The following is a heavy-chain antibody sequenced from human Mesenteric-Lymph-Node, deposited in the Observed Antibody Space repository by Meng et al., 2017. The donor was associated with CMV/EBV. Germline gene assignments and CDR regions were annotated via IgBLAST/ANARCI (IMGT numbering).Heavy chain of an antibody. CDR2: IIPILGIA. Sequence: SVKVSCKASGATFSSYATSWVRQAPGQGLEWMGGIIPILGIANYAQKFQGRVTITADKSTSTAYMELSSLRSEDTAVYYCARPQGDFWSGYYYYYGMDVWGQGTTVTVSS. CDR3: ARPQGDFWSGYYYYYGMDV. CDR1: GATFSSYA. V-gene: IGHV1-69*10. J-gene: IGHJ6*02. D-gene: IGHD3-3*01.